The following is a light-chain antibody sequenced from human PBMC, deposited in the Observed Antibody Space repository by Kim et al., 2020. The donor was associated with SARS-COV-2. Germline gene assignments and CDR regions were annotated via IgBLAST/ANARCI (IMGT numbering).Light chain of an antibody. Sequence: EVVSTQSPATLSLSPGERATLSCRASQSISSYLVWYQQKPGQARRLLIYDASKRATAIPARFSGSGSGTDFTLTISSVVPEDFATYYCQHRNRWPPGATFGQGTRLEIK. CDR2: DAS. V-gene: IGKV3-11*01. CDR3: QHRNRWPPGAT. CDR1: QSISSY. J-gene: IGKJ5*01.